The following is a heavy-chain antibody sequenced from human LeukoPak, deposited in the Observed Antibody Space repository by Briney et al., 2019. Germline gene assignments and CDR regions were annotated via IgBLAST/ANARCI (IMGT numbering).Heavy chain of an antibody. V-gene: IGHV3-23*01. J-gene: IGHJ4*02. Sequence: GGTLRLSCAASGFTFSSYGMSWVRQAPGKGLEWVSTIRGSGDITYYADSVKGRFTISRDNSKNTLYLQMNSLRAEDTAVYYCAKDRAIAYYDSSGYYFGGQGTLVTVSS. CDR2: IRGSGDIT. CDR3: AKDRAIAYYDSSGYYF. CDR1: GFTFSSYG. D-gene: IGHD3-22*01.